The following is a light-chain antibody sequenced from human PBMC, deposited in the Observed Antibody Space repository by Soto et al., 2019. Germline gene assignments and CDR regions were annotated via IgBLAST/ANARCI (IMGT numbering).Light chain of an antibody. CDR1: QSFSSTF. Sequence: EILLTQSPGSLSLSPGDRATLSCRASQSFSSTFFAWYQQKPGQAPRLLIYGASSRATGIPDRFSGSGSGTDFTLTISRLEPEDFAVYYCQQYASSVTFVQGTKVEIK. CDR3: QQYASSVT. V-gene: IGKV3-20*01. J-gene: IGKJ1*01. CDR2: GAS.